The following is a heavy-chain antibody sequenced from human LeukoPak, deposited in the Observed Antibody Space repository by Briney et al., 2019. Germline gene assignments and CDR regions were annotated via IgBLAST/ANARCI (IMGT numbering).Heavy chain of an antibody. V-gene: IGHV3-23*01. CDR2: ISGSGGST. D-gene: IGHD3-22*01. Sequence: GGSLRLSCAASGFTFSSYAMSWVRQAPGKGLEWVSAISGSGGSTYYADSVKGRFTISRDNTKNTLYLQMNSLRAEDTAVYYCAKTPQYYYDSSGLGPHFFDYWGQGTLVTVSS. CDR1: GFTFSSYA. J-gene: IGHJ4*02. CDR3: AKTPQYYYDSSGLGPHFFDY.